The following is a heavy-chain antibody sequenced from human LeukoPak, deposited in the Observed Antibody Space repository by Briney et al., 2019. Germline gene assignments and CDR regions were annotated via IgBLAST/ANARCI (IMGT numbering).Heavy chain of an antibody. CDR2: IYYSGST. J-gene: IGHJ4*02. Sequence: SETLSLTCTVSGGSISSYYWSWIRQPPGKGLEWIGYIYYSGSTNYNPSLKSRVTISVDTSKNQFSLKLSSVTAADTAVYYCAKGYDSSGYYKSSYFDYWGQGTLVTVSS. CDR1: GGSISSYY. CDR3: AKGYDSSGYYKSSYFDY. D-gene: IGHD3-22*01. V-gene: IGHV4-59*08.